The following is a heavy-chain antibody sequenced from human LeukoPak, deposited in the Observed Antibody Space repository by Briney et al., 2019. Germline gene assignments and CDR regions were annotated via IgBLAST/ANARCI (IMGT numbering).Heavy chain of an antibody. CDR3: ARLGRSSSWYRLDY. Sequence: SETLSLTCAVYVGSFSGYYWSWIRQPPGKGLEWIGEINHSGSTNYNPSLKSRVTISVDTSKNQFSLKLSSVTAADTAVYYCARLGRSSSWYRLDYWGQGTLVTVSS. CDR1: VGSFSGYY. D-gene: IGHD6-13*01. J-gene: IGHJ4*02. V-gene: IGHV4-34*01. CDR2: INHSGST.